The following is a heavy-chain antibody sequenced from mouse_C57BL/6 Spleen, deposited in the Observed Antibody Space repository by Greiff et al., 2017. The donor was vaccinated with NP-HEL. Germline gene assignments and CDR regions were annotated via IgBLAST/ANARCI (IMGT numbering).Heavy chain of an antibody. Sequence: VQLQQSGPELVKPGASVKISCKASGYSFTDYNMNWVKQSNGKSLEWIGVINPNYGTTSYNQKFKGKATLNVDQSSSTAYMQLNSLTSEDSAVYYCARKTAQAPLYAMDYWGQGTSVTVSS. V-gene: IGHV1-39*01. J-gene: IGHJ4*01. CDR1: GYSFTDYN. CDR3: ARKTAQAPLYAMDY. D-gene: IGHD3-2*02. CDR2: INPNYGTT.